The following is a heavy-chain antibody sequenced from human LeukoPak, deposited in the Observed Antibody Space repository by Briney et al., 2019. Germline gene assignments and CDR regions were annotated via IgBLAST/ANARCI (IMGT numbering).Heavy chain of an antibody. Sequence: GASVKVSCKASGYTFTSYAMHWVRQAPGQRLEWMGWINAGNSNTKYSQKFQGRVTITRDTSASTAYMELSSLRSEDTAVYYCAREYYYGSGSPYYYYYGMDVWGKGTTVTVSS. CDR1: GYTFTSYA. CDR2: INAGNSNT. J-gene: IGHJ6*04. V-gene: IGHV1-3*01. D-gene: IGHD3-10*01. CDR3: AREYYYGSGSPYYYYYGMDV.